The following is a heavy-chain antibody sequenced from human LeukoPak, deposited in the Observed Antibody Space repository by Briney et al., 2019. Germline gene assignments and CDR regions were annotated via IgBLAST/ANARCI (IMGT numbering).Heavy chain of an antibody. CDR2: INAGNGNT. CDR1: GYTFTSYG. D-gene: IGHD3-10*01. J-gene: IGHJ4*02. V-gene: IGHV1-3*01. CDR3: ARGDYYGSGTGRIDY. Sequence: ASVKVSCKASGYTFTSYGISWVRQAPGQGLEWMGWINAGNGNTKYSQKFQGRVTITRDTSASTAYMELSSLRSEDTAVYYCARGDYYGSGTGRIDYWGQGTLVTVSS.